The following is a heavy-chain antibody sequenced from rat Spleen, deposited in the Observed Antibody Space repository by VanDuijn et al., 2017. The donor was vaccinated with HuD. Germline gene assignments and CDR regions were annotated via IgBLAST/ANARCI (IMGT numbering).Heavy chain of an antibody. V-gene: IGHV5-22*01. Sequence: EVQLVESGGGLVQPGRSLKLSCEASGFIFSNNYMAWVRQAPKKGLEWVASISYEGSSTYYGDSVKGRFTISRDNAKSTLYLQMNSLRSEDTATYYCARRADYYDGTYFYDYWGQGVMVTVSS. J-gene: IGHJ2*01. CDR1: GFIFSNNY. CDR3: ARRADYYDGTYFYDY. CDR2: ISYEGSST. D-gene: IGHD1-12*02.